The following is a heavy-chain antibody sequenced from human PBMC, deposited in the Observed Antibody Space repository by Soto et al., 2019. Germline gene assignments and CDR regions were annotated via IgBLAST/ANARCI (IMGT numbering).Heavy chain of an antibody. CDR1: GDSVSNGNW. D-gene: IGHD3-16*01. V-gene: IGHV4-4*02. J-gene: IGHJ4*02. Sequence: QVQLKESGPGLVTPWGTLSLTCAVSGDSVSNGNWWCWVRQPPGRGLEWVGEIHQSGDTNYNPSLKSRVTVSADRSNNQYSLRLNSVNAADTAMYYCATRTSVFGIVTFYWGQGILVTVSS. CDR2: IHQSGDT. CDR3: ATRTSVFGIVTFY.